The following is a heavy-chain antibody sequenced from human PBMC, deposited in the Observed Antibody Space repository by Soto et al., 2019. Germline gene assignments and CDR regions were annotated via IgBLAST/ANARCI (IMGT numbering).Heavy chain of an antibody. J-gene: IGHJ5*02. D-gene: IGHD1-1*01. CDR1: GGSINSGRSS. Sequence: SETLSLTCSASGGSINSGRSSWNWIRQSPGKGLEWIAYIYHSGNTYYNPSLKSRVTISVDRSENQLSLKLTSVTAADTAVYYCVRESTTSGPNWFDTWGPGILVTVSS. CDR2: IYHSGNT. CDR3: VRESTTSGPNWFDT. V-gene: IGHV4-30-2*06.